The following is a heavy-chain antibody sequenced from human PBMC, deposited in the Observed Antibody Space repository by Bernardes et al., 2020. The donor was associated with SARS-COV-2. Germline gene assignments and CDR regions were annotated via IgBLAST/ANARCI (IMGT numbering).Heavy chain of an antibody. J-gene: IGHJ6*03. Sequence: GSLRLSCAASGFTFSSYAMHWVRQAPGKGLEWVAVISYDGSNKYYADSVKGRFTISRDNSKNTLYLQMNSLRAEDTAVYYCARANIVVVPAAMVYYYMDVWGKGTTVTVSS. CDR2: ISYDGSNK. D-gene: IGHD2-2*01. V-gene: IGHV3-30*04. CDR3: ARANIVVVPAAMVYYYMDV. CDR1: GFTFSSYA.